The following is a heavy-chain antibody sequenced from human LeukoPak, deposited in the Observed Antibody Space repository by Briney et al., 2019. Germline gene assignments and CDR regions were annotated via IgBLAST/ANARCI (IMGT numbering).Heavy chain of an antibody. CDR1: GFTFSSYG. CDR2: IRYDGSNK. Sequence: PGGSLRLSCAASGFTFSSYGMHWVRQAPGKGLEWVAFIRYDGSNKYYADSVKGRFTISRDNSKNTLYLQMNSLRAEDTAVYYCARDQRDYYDILTGPPDPILFDYWGQGTLVTVSS. CDR3: ARDQRDYYDILTGPPDPILFDY. V-gene: IGHV3-30*02. J-gene: IGHJ4*02. D-gene: IGHD3-9*01.